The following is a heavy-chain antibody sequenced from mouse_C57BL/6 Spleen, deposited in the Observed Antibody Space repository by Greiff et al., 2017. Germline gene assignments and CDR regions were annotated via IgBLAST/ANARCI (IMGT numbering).Heavy chain of an antibody. D-gene: IGHD1-1*01. V-gene: IGHV14-3*01. J-gene: IGHJ3*01. CDR3: ARSDDYGSSWFAY. Sequence: EVQLQQSVAELVRPGASVKLSCTASGFNIKNPYMHWVKQRPEQGLEWIGRIDPANGNTKYAPKFQGKATITADTSSNTAYLPLSSLTSEDTAIYYCARSDDYGSSWFAYWGQGTLGTVSA. CDR2: IDPANGNT. CDR1: GFNIKNPY.